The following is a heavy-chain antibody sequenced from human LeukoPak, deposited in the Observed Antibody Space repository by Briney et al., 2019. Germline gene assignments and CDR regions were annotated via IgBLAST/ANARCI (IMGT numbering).Heavy chain of an antibody. CDR2: IWNDGSNK. Sequence: GSLRLSCAASGFTSSTYGMHWVRRAPGKGLEWVAVIWNDGSNKYYADSVKGRFTISRDNSKNTLYLQMNSLRAEDTAVYYCAKDDDYGDYDYWGQGTLVTVSS. CDR3: AKDDDYGDYDY. CDR1: GFTSSTYG. D-gene: IGHD4-17*01. V-gene: IGHV3-33*06. J-gene: IGHJ4*02.